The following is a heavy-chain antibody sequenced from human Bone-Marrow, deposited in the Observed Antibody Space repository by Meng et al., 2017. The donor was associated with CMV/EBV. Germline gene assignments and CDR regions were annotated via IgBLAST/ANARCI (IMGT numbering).Heavy chain of an antibody. J-gene: IGHJ4*02. CDR3: ASIVVVPAAIDY. Sequence: SETLSLTCTVSGGSISSGDYYWSWIRQPPGKGLEWIGYIYYSGSTYYNPSLKSRVTISVDTSKNQFSLKLSSVTAADTAVYYCASIVVVPAAIDYWGQGKLVTVSS. CDR1: GGSISSGDYY. D-gene: IGHD2-2*02. CDR2: IYYSGST. V-gene: IGHV4-30-4*08.